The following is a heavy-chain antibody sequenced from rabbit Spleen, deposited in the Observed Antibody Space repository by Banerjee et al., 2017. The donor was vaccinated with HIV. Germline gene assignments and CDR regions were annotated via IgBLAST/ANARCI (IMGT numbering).Heavy chain of an antibody. Sequence: QLLEESGGDLVKPGASLTLTCTASGFSFSSGYYMCWVRQAPGKGLEWIACINAVTGKAVYASWAKGRFTFSKTSSTTVTLQMTSLTAADTATYFCARDTSSSFSSYGMDLWGQGTLVTVS. D-gene: IGHD1-1*01. CDR1: GFSFSSGYY. CDR3: ARDTSSSFSSYGMDL. V-gene: IGHV1S40*01. CDR2: INAVTGKA. J-gene: IGHJ3*01.